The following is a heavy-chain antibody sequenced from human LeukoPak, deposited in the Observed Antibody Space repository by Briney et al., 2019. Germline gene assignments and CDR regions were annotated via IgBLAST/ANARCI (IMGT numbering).Heavy chain of an antibody. J-gene: IGHJ3*02. V-gene: IGHV1-18*01. CDR2: ISAYNGNT. D-gene: IGHD6-19*01. Sequence: ASVKVSGKASGYTFTSYGISWVRQAPGQGLEWMGWISAYNGNTKYAQKLQGRVTMTTDTSTSTAYMELRSLRSDDTAVYYCARGTSSGWRDAFDIWGQGTMVTVSS. CDR1: GYTFTSYG. CDR3: ARGTSSGWRDAFDI.